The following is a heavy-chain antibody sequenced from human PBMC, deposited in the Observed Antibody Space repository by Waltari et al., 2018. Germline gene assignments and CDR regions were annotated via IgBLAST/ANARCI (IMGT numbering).Heavy chain of an antibody. J-gene: IGHJ3*02. V-gene: IGHV5-51*01. Sequence: HLFHSLSYFKNPFYSLNISFNFSLYIFTIYFIFFCRHVPFKFLEWMGIIYPGDSDTRYSPSFQGQVTISADKSISTDYLQWRRMKASDTAMYYCARDKAPDGDYDPDAFDIWGQGTMVTVSS. CDR2: IYPGDSDT. CDR1: LYIFTIYF. D-gene: IGHD4-17*01. CDR3: ARDKAPDGDYDPDAFDI.